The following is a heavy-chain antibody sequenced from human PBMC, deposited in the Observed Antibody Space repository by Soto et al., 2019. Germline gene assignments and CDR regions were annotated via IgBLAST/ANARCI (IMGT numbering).Heavy chain of an antibody. CDR2: IYTGGAT. J-gene: IGHJ5*02. CDR3: VRDSYGTA. CDR1: GFTVSSSY. D-gene: IGHD1-26*01. Sequence: LRLSCAASGFTVSSSYMSWVRQAPGKGLEWVSIIYTGGATYYADSVKGRFTISRDDSKNTLSLQMDGLRVEDTAIYYCVRDSYGTAWGQGTQVT. V-gene: IGHV3-53*01.